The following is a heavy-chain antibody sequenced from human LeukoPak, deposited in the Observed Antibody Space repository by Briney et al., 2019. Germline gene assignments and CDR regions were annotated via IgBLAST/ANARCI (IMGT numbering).Heavy chain of an antibody. V-gene: IGHV1-18*01. CDR3: ATGEAFTGSFDF. Sequence: GASVRLSCKPSGYTFNIFAISWVRQAPGQGLEWMGWINPHRGNTNSAQKVKCRVPLTTETSTRTAYMELRRLRSDDTAMYYCATGEAFTGSFDFWGQGTLIAVSS. CDR1: GYTFNIFA. J-gene: IGHJ4*02. CDR2: INPHRGNT. D-gene: IGHD3-10*01.